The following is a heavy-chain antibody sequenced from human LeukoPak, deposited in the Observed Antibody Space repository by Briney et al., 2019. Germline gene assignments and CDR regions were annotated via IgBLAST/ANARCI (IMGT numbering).Heavy chain of an antibody. CDR2: IYYSGST. Sequence: PSETLSLTCTVSGGSISSSSYYWGWIRQPPGKGLEWIGSIYYSGSTYYNPSLKSRVTISVDTSKNQFSLKLSSVTAADTAVYYCARLTIDYWGQGTLVTVSS. CDR3: ARLTIDY. V-gene: IGHV4-39*07. D-gene: IGHD1-1*01. J-gene: IGHJ4*02. CDR1: GGSISSSSYY.